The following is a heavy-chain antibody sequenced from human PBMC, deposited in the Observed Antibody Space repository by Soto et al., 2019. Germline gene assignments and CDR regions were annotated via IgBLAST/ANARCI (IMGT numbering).Heavy chain of an antibody. Sequence: SETLSLTCTVSGGSISSSSYYWGWIRQPPGKGLEWIGSIYYTGSTNYNPSLKGRVTMSVDTSRDQVSLRLRSVTRADTAVYYCARDQYDFRSGAYDYAMEVWGQGTKVTVSS. CDR1: GGSISSSSYY. J-gene: IGHJ6*02. CDR2: IYYTGST. CDR3: ARDQYDFRSGAYDYAMEV. V-gene: IGHV4-39*07. D-gene: IGHD3-3*01.